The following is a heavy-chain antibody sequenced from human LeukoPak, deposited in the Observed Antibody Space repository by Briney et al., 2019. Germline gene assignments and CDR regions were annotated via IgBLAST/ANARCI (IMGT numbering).Heavy chain of an antibody. CDR3: ARRRDSSGWSRAFDI. CDR2: IYYSGST. J-gene: IGHJ3*02. V-gene: IGHV4-59*08. Sequence: PSETLSLTCTVSGGSISSYYWSWIRQPPGKGLEWIGYIYYSGSTNYNPSLKSRVTISVDTSKNQFSLKLSSVTAADTAVYYCARRRDSSGWSRAFDIWGQGTMVTVSS. CDR1: GGSISSYY. D-gene: IGHD6-19*01.